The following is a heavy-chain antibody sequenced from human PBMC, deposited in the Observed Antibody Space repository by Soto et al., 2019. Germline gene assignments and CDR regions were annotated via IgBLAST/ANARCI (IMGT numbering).Heavy chain of an antibody. J-gene: IGHJ4*02. V-gene: IGHV1-69*13. CDR1: GGTFSSYA. CDR3: ARAPNIAVAGTGAFDY. CDR2: IIPIFGTA. Sequence: SVKVSCKASGGTFSSYAISWVRQAPGQGLEWMGGIIPIFGTANYAQKFQGRVTITADESTSTAYMELSSLRSEDTAVYYCARAPNIAVAGTGAFDYWGQGTLVTVSS. D-gene: IGHD6-19*01.